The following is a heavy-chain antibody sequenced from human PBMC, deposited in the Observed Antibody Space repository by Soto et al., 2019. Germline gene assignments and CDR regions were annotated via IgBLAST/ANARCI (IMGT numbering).Heavy chain of an antibody. V-gene: IGHV4-34*01. D-gene: IGHD3-3*01. Sequence: SETLSLPCAVYGGSFSGYYWSWIRPPPGKGLEWIGEINHSGSANYNPSLKSRVTISVDTSKNQFSLKLSAVTAADTAVYYCASSGPNDYDFWSGYYTNFYGMDVWGQGTTVTVSS. CDR1: GGSFSGYY. CDR3: ASSGPNDYDFWSGYYTNFYGMDV. J-gene: IGHJ6*02. CDR2: INHSGSA.